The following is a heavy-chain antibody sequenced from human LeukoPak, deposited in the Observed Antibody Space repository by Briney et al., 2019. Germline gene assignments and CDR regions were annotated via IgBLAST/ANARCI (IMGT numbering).Heavy chain of an antibody. CDR3: ARVGVVVPSAWFDP. V-gene: IGHV1-18*01. CDR1: GYNFGIFG. D-gene: IGHD2-2*01. J-gene: IGHJ5*02. Sequence: ASVKVSCKASGYNFGIFGISWVRQAPGQGLEWMGWISANNGNTKYAQSLQGRVTMTTDTSTSTAYMELRSLRSDDTAVYYRARVGVVVPSAWFDPWGQGTLVTVSS. CDR2: ISANNGNT.